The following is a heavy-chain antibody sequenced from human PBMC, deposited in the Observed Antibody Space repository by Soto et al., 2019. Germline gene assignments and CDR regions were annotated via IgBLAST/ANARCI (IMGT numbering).Heavy chain of an antibody. V-gene: IGHV3-64*01. Sequence: EVQLVESGGGLVQPGGSLRLSCAASGFTFSRYAMHWVRQAPGKGLEYVSPISSNGGSTYYANSAKGRFTISRDNSKNTLYLQMGSLRPEDTAVYYCARGGRGYEFDYWGQGTLVTVSS. D-gene: IGHD5-12*01. CDR1: GFTFSRYA. J-gene: IGHJ4*02. CDR2: ISSNGGST. CDR3: ARGGRGYEFDY.